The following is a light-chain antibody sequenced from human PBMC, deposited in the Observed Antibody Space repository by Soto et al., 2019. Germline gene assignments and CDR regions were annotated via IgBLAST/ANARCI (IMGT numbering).Light chain of an antibody. Sequence: DIQMTQSPSSLSTSVGDRVTITCRASQYINNYLNWYQQKPGKAPKLLIFAAYNLQSGVPSRFSGSGSGTDFTLTISSLQPEDFATYYCQHSYSTPPYTCGQGTKLDMK. CDR3: QHSYSTPPYT. CDR2: AAY. CDR1: QYINNY. J-gene: IGKJ2*01. V-gene: IGKV1-39*01.